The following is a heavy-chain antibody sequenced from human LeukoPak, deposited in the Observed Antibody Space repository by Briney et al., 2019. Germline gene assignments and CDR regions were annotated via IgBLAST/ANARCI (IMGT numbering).Heavy chain of an antibody. D-gene: IGHD6-19*01. CDR1: GSRFTSYW. CDR3: ARSEQWLVLGNWFDP. V-gene: IGHV5-51*01. CDR2: IYPGDSDT. Sequence: GGSLEISWKGSGSRFTSYWIGGGRQMQGKGLEGMGIIYPGDSDTRYSPSFQGQVTISADKSISTAYLQWSSLKASDTAMYYCARSEQWLVLGNWFDPWGQGTLVTVSS. J-gene: IGHJ5*02.